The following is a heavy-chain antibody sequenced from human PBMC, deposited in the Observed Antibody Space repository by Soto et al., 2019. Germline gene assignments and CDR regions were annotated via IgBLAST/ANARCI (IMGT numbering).Heavy chain of an antibody. CDR1: GFTCSSYS. CDR3: AKLAPELSTSPRYFDS. Sequence: PGGSLRLSCAPSGFTCSSYSMNWIRQAPGKGVEWVSHISFNSCSLYYADSVKSRFTIARDNSGHTLFLTLKSLRVDDTAIYYCAKLAPELSTSPRYFDSGGQGALVTVSS. CDR2: ISFNSCSL. V-gene: IGHV3-23*01. D-gene: IGHD1-7*01. J-gene: IGHJ4*03.